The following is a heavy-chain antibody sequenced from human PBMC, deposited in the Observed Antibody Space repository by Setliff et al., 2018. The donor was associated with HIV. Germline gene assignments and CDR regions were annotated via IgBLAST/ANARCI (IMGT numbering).Heavy chain of an antibody. CDR3: ARLPQDVRSSIDF. Sequence: LSLSCAATGFTFSSYVLHWVRQAPGKGLEWVAVMSTGGGIKICADSVKGRFTISRDNAKNTLFLQMNSLRAEDTAVYYCARLPQDVRSSIDFWGQGTLVTVSS. CDR2: MSTGGGIK. V-gene: IGHV3-30-3*01. D-gene: IGHD6-6*01. CDR1: GFTFSSYV. J-gene: IGHJ4*02.